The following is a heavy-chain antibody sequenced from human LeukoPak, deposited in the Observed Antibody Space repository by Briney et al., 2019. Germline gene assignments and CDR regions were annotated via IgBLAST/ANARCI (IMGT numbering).Heavy chain of an antibody. Sequence: GESLKISCKGSEYSFTSYWIGWVRQMPGKGLEWMGIIYPGDSDTRYSPSFQGQVTISADKSISTAYLLWSSLKASDTAMYYCARLMGGYSSSSRWFDPWGQGTLVTVSS. V-gene: IGHV5-51*03. J-gene: IGHJ5*02. D-gene: IGHD6-6*01. CDR2: IYPGDSDT. CDR3: ARLMGGYSSSSRWFDP. CDR1: EYSFTSYW.